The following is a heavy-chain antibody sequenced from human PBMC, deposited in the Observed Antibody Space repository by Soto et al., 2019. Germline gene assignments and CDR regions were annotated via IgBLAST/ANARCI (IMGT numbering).Heavy chain of an antibody. Sequence: SVKVSCKASGGTFSSYAISWVRQAPGQGLEWMGGIIPIFGTANYAQKFQGRVTITADESTSTAYMELSSLRSEDTAVYYCARAGLHDEVFDYWGQGTLVTVSS. CDR1: GGTFSSYA. V-gene: IGHV1-69*13. J-gene: IGHJ4*02. CDR3: ARAGLHDEVFDY. CDR2: IIPIFGTA. D-gene: IGHD4-4*01.